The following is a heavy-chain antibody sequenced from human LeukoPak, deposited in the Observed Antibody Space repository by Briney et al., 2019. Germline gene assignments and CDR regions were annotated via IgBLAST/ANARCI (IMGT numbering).Heavy chain of an antibody. CDR3: ARGGFGSGSHFDY. D-gene: IGHD3-10*01. CDR2: MNPNSGDT. V-gene: IGHV1-8*02. J-gene: IGHJ4*02. CDR1: GGTFSSST. Sequence: ASVKVSCKASGGTFSSSTINWVRQATGQGLEWMGWMNPNSGDTGYVQKFQGRVTMTRSTSISTAYMELSSLRSEDTAIYYCARGGFGSGSHFDYWGQGTLVTVSS.